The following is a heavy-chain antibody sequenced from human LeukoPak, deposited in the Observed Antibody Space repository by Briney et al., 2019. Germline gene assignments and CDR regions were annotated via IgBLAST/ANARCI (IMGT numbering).Heavy chain of an antibody. CDR2: ITASGAYI. V-gene: IGHV3-21*01. CDR1: GFTFRIYS. CDR3: ARARTGGTWSFDP. J-gene: IGHJ5*02. D-gene: IGHD2-15*01. Sequence: GSLRLSCAASGFTFRIYSMNWVRQAPGKGLEWVSSITASGAYIYYADSVKGRFTISRDNAKDSLYVQMDSLRAEDTSIYFCARARTGGTWSFDPWGQGTLVTVSS.